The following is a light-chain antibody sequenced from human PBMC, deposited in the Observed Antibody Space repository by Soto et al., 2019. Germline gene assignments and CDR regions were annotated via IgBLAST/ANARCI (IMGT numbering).Light chain of an antibody. Sequence: DIQMNHSPSTLSASVGDRVTMTSRASQSVQTWLAWFQQKPGKAPKLLIYKASTLKSGVPSRFSGSGSGTEFTLTISSLQPDDFATYYCQHYNSYSEAFGQGTKV. V-gene: IGKV1-5*03. CDR2: KAS. CDR3: QHYNSYSEA. CDR1: QSVQTW. J-gene: IGKJ1*01.